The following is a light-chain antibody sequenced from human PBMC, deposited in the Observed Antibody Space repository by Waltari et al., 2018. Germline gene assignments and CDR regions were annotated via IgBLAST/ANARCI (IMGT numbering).Light chain of an antibody. V-gene: IGLV4-69*01. CDR2: VNRDGSH. CDR3: QTGGHGTWV. Sequence: QLVLTQSPSASASLGASVKLTCTLSSGYSSNIIAWHQQQPQKGPRYLMKVNRDGSHSKGDEIPDRFPGSQSGAGPYPPISRLQVEDGGDYYCQTGGHGTWVFGGGTKLTVL. J-gene: IGLJ3*02. CDR1: SGYSSNI.